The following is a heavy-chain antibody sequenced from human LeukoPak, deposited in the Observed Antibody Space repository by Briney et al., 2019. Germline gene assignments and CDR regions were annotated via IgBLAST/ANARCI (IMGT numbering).Heavy chain of an antibody. CDR3: ARTGRLLWFGELFPNWFDP. Sequence: PSETLSLTCAVYGGSFSGYYWSWIRQPPGKGLEWIGEINHSGSTNYNPSLKSRVTISVDTSKNQFSLKLSSVTAADTAVYYCARTGRLLWFGELFPNWFDPWGQGTLVTVSS. D-gene: IGHD3-10*01. CDR1: GGSFSGYY. V-gene: IGHV4-34*01. J-gene: IGHJ5*02. CDR2: INHSGST.